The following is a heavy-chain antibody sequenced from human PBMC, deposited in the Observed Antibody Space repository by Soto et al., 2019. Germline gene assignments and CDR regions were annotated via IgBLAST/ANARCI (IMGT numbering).Heavy chain of an antibody. CDR2: ISYDGSNK. J-gene: IGHJ6*02. CDR3: ARSGGNWNYKDYYGMDV. Sequence: QVQLVESGGGVVQPGRSLRLSCAASGFTFSSYAMHWVRQAPGKGLEWVAVISYDGSNKYYADSVKGRFTISRDNSKNXXYLQMNSLRAEDTAVYYCARSGGNWNYKDYYGMDVWGQGTTVTVSS. V-gene: IGHV3-30-3*01. CDR1: GFTFSSYA. D-gene: IGHD1-7*01.